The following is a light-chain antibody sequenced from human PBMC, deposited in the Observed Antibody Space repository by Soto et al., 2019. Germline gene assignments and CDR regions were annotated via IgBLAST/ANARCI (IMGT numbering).Light chain of an antibody. CDR3: QYLNSYPPWT. J-gene: IGKJ1*01. CDR2: AAS. V-gene: IGKV1-9*01. Sequence: DIQLTQSPSFLSASVGDRVTITCRASQGISSYLAWYQQKPGKAPKLLIYAASTLQSGVPSRFSGSGSGTEFTLTISILQPEDFATYYCQYLNSYPPWTFGQGTKVEIK. CDR1: QGISSY.